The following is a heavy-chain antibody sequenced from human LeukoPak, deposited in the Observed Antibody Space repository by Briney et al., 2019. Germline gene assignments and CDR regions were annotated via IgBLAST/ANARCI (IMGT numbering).Heavy chain of an antibody. J-gene: IGHJ4*02. V-gene: IGHV3-23*01. D-gene: IGHD3-22*01. CDR2: ISGSGGST. CDR3: GGSPLRDSSGYYYFDY. CDR1: GFTFSSYA. Sequence: GGSLRLSCAASGFTFSSYAMSWVRQAPGKGLEWVSAISGSGGSTYYADSVKGRFTISRDNSKNTLYLQMNSVRAEDTAVYYCGGSPLRDSSGYYYFDYWGQGTLVTVSS.